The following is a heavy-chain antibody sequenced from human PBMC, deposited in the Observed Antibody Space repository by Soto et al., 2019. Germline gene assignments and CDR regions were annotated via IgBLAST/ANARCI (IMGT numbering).Heavy chain of an antibody. D-gene: IGHD2-2*01. J-gene: IGHJ6*02. CDR3: AIVSGLLCYPSCSMDF. CDR1: GFILSSDC. V-gene: IGHV3-33*01. Sequence: GGSLGLSSAASGFILSSDCMHWARQAPGKGLEWVAVIWYDGSNKYYADSVKGRFTISRDNSKNTLYLQMNSLRAEDTAVYYCAIVSGLLCYPSCSMDFWCQRT. CDR2: IWYDGSNK.